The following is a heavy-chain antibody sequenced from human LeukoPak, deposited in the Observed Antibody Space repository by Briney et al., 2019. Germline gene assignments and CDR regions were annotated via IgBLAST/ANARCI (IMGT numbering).Heavy chain of an antibody. D-gene: IGHD4-23*01. CDR3: AKTVRTRWGFDY. CDR2: ISGSGGST. J-gene: IGHJ4*02. Sequence: GGSLRLSCAASGFTFSSYAMSWVRQAPGKGLEWVSLISGSGGSTSYADSVKGRLTISRDNSNTTLYPQMSSLRAEDTALYYCAKTVRTRWGFDYWGQGTLVTVSS. V-gene: IGHV3-23*01. CDR1: GFTFSSYA.